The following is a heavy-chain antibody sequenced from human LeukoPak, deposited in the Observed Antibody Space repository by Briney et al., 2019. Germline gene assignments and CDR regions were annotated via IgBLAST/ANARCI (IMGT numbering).Heavy chain of an antibody. J-gene: IGHJ6*03. CDR1: GYTFTDYG. D-gene: IGHD6-13*01. Sequence: GASVKVSCKASGYTFTDYGINWVRQAPGQGLEWMGWISAYNGNTNYAQKLQGRVTMTTDTSTSTAYMELRSLRSDDTAVYYCARVGLAAAYYYYYMDVWGKGTTVTVSS. V-gene: IGHV1-18*01. CDR3: ARVGLAAAYYYYYMDV. CDR2: ISAYNGNT.